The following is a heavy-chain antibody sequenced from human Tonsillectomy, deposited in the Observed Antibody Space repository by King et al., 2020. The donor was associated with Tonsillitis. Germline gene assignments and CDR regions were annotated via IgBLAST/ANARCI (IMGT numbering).Heavy chain of an antibody. CDR1: GFTFSTYA. D-gene: IGHD6-13*01. J-gene: IGHJ4*02. CDR3: AKGAGRGIGTTGIFAF. V-gene: IGHV3-23*04. Sequence: VQLVESGGGLLQPGGSLRLSCAASGFTFSTYAMSWVRQVPGKGLEWVSGISGSGSNTEYADSVKGRFTISRDNSKNSLYLQKNSLRAEDTAVYFCAKGAGRGIGTTGIFAFWGQGTLVTVSS. CDR2: ISGSGSNT.